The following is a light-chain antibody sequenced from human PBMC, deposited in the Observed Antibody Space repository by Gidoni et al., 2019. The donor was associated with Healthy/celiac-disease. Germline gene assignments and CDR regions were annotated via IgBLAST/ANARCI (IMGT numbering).Light chain of an antibody. CDR3: QQSRNWPPFT. Sequence: EIVLTQSPATLSLSPGERATLSFRASQSVSSYLAWYQQKPGQAPRLLIYDASNRATGIPARFSGSGYGKDFTLTISSLETEDFAVYYCQQSRNWPPFTFGPGNKVDIK. CDR1: QSVSSY. J-gene: IGKJ3*01. V-gene: IGKV3-11*01. CDR2: DAS.